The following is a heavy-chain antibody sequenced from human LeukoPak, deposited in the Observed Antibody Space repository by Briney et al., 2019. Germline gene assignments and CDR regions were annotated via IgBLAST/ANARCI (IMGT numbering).Heavy chain of an antibody. J-gene: IGHJ4*02. CDR2: ISYDGSNK. CDR1: GFTFSSYA. D-gene: IGHD3-9*01. V-gene: IGHV3-30*04. Sequence: PGGSLRLSCAASGFTFSSYAMHWVRQAPGKGLEGVAVISYDGSNKYYADSVKGRFTISRDNSKNTLYLQMNSLRAEDTDVYYCARGALRYFDWLQPLDYWGQGTLVTVSS. CDR3: ARGALRYFDWLQPLDY.